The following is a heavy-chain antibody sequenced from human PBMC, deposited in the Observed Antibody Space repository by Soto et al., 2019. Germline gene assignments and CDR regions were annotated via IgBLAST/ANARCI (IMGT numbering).Heavy chain of an antibody. V-gene: IGHV3-64D*08. CDR1: GFTFSSYA. CDR2: ISSNGGST. CDR3: VKVGYGDYEYYFDY. J-gene: IGHJ4*02. Sequence: GGSLRLSCSASGFTFSSYAMHWVRQAPGKGLEYVSAISSNGGSTYYADSVKGRFTISRDNSKNTLYLQMSSLRAEDTAVYYCVKVGYGDYEYYFDYWGQGTLVTVSS. D-gene: IGHD4-17*01.